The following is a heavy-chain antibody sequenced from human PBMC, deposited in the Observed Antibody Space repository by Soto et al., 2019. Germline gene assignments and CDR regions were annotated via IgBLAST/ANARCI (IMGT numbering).Heavy chain of an antibody. D-gene: IGHD3-22*01. J-gene: IGHJ4*02. V-gene: IGHV4-39*01. CDR2: IYYSGST. Sequence: SETLSLTCTVSGGSISSSSYYWGWIRQPPGKGLEWIGSIYYSGSTYYNPSLKSRVTISVDTSKNQFSLKLSSVTAADTAVYYCARHPPQYYYDSSGYQSVDYWGQGTLVTVSS. CDR1: GGSISSSSYY. CDR3: ARHPPQYYYDSSGYQSVDY.